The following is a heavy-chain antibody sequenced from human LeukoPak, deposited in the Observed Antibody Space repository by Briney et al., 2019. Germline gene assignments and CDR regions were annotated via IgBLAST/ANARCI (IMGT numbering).Heavy chain of an antibody. CDR1: GGSISSYY. CDR3: ARVRVSSSTWYSTYYYFFYMDF. J-gene: IGHJ6*03. V-gene: IGHV4-59*01. D-gene: IGHD4-11*01. CDR2: VDHTGST. Sequence: PSETLSLTCTVSGGSISSYYWSWIRQPPGKGLEWIGYVDHTGSTKFNPSLNGRVSISRDTSNNFFSLRLRSVTAADTAVYFCARVRVSSSTWYSTYYYFFYMDFWGKGTTVTVSS.